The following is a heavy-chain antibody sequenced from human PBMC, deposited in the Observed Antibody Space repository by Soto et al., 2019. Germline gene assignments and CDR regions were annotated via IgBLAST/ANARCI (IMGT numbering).Heavy chain of an antibody. J-gene: IGHJ6*02. Sequence: ASVKVSCKASGCTFSSYAISWVRQAPGQGLEWMGGIIPIFGTANYAQKFQGRVTITADESTSTAYMELSSLRSEDTAVYYCARDGGYCSGGSCYPGPTYYYYGMDVWGQGTTVTVSS. CDR1: GCTFSSYA. CDR2: IIPIFGTA. CDR3: ARDGGYCSGGSCYPGPTYYYYGMDV. V-gene: IGHV1-69*13. D-gene: IGHD2-15*01.